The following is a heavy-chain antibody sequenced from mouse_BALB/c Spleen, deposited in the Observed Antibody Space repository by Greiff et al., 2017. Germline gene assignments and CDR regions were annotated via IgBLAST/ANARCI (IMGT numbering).Heavy chain of an antibody. CDR1: GYTFTDYV. D-gene: IGHD2-3*01. CDR2: IYPGSGST. J-gene: IGHJ3*01. CDR3: ARWDDGYYPFAY. Sequence: QVQLKESGPELVKPGASVKMSCKASGYTFTDYVISWVKQRTGQGLEWIGEIYPGSGSTYYNEKFKGKATLTADKSSNTAYMQLSSLTSEDSAVYFCARWDDGYYPFAYWGQGTLVTVSA. V-gene: IGHV1-77*01.